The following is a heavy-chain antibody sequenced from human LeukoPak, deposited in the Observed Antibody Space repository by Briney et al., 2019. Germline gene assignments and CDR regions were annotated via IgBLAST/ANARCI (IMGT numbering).Heavy chain of an antibody. CDR1: GFTSSTYW. CDR2: IKSDGSSI. CDR3: ARDLDYGGRSNFDH. D-gene: IGHD4-23*01. J-gene: IGHJ4*02. Sequence: PGGSLRLACAASGFTSSTYWMHWVRQAPGKGLVWVSRIKSDGSSIMYADSVRGRFTISRDNAKNTLYLQMDSLRAEDTAVYYCARDLDYGGRSNFDHWGQGTLVTVSS. V-gene: IGHV3-74*03.